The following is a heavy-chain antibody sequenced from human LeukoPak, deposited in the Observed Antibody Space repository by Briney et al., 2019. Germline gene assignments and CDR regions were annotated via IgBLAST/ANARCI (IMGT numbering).Heavy chain of an antibody. D-gene: IGHD5-12*01. CDR2: VESDASRT. V-gene: IGHV3-74*03. J-gene: IGHJ6*02. CDR1: GFTLSDHW. Sequence: GGSLRLSCVASGFTLSDHWMYWVRQGPSRGLAHVSRVESDASRTTYADSVKGRFTISRDDAKNTMYLQMNSLRVEDTAVYYCVKGGHRLDIQTTHYYYGLDVWGQGTTVAVS. CDR3: VKGGHRLDIQTTHYYYGLDV.